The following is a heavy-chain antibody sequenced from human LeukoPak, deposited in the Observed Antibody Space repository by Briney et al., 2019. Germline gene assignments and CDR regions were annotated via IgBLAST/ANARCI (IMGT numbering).Heavy chain of an antibody. CDR2: IIPIFGTA. CDR3: ARRAYPDYWFDP. V-gene: IGHV1-69*13. Sequence: SVKVSCKASGYTFTSYYMHWVRQAPGQGLEWMGGIIPIFGTANYAQEFQGRVTITADESTSTAYMELSSLRSEDTAVYYCARRAYPDYWFDPWGQGTLVTVSS. J-gene: IGHJ5*02. CDR1: GYTFTSYY. D-gene: IGHD1-14*01.